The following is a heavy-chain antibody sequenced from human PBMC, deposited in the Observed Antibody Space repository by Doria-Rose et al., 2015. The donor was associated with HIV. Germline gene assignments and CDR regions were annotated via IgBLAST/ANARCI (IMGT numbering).Heavy chain of an antibody. V-gene: IGHV1-69*04. CDR1: GGTFSRYP. CDR3: ATTWSGYYLDY. CDR2: IIPVLGIR. J-gene: IGHJ4*02. D-gene: IGHD3-3*01. Sequence: QVQLVQSGAEVKKPGPSVKVSCKASGGTFSRYPISWVRQAPGQGLEWMGRIIPVLGIRNYAQKFQGRVTITADESTSTAYIELSNLRSEDTAVYYCATTWSGYYLDYWGQGTLVTVSS.